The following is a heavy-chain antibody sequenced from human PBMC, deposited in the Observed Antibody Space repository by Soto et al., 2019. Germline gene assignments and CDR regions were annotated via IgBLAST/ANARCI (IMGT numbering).Heavy chain of an antibody. CDR3: TRDYGSGSYYYYYGMDV. CDR2: IRSKAYGGTT. Sequence: SLRLSCTASGFTFGDYAMSWVRQAPGKGLEWVGFIRSKAYGGTTEYAASVKGRFTISRDDSKSIAYLQMNSQKTEDTAVYYCTRDYGSGSYYYYYGMDVWGQGTTVTVSS. J-gene: IGHJ6*02. V-gene: IGHV3-49*04. CDR1: GFTFGDYA. D-gene: IGHD3-10*01.